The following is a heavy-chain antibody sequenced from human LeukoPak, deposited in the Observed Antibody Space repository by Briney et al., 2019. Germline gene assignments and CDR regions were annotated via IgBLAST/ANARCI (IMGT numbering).Heavy chain of an antibody. Sequence: PGGSLRLSCAASGFTFSSYAMSWVRQAPGKGLEWVSAISGSGGSTNYADSVKGRFTISRDNAKNTLYLQMNSLRVEDTAVYYCTRSNDFWSGYYGMDVWGQGTTVTVSS. D-gene: IGHD3-3*01. CDR1: GFTFSSYA. V-gene: IGHV3-23*01. J-gene: IGHJ6*02. CDR3: TRSNDFWSGYYGMDV. CDR2: ISGSGGST.